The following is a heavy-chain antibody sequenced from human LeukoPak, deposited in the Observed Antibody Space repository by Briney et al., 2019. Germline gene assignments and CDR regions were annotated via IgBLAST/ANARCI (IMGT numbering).Heavy chain of an antibody. CDR2: ISWNSGSI. J-gene: IGHJ4*02. Sequence: GGSLRLSCAASGFTFDDYAMHWVRQAPGKGLEWVSGISWNSGSIGYADSVKGRFTISRDNAKNSLYLQMNSLRAEDTALCYCAKGHNWGLDYWGQGTLVTVSS. D-gene: IGHD7-27*01. CDR1: GFTFDDYA. V-gene: IGHV3-9*01. CDR3: AKGHNWGLDY.